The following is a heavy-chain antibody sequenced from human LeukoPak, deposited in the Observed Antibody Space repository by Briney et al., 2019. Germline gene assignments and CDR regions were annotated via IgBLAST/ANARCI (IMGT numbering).Heavy chain of an antibody. V-gene: IGHV4-59*01. CDR2: SITVGST. J-gene: IGHJ5*02. CDR3: ARARLVSGRNWFDP. D-gene: IGHD3-16*01. CDR1: VAPSVVTT. Sequence: SEPCPSPALSLVAPSVVTTGAGSGSPQGRDWSGLGISITVGSTNYNPSLKSRVTISVDTSKNQFSLKLTSVTAADTAVYYCARARLVSGRNWFDPWGQGTLVTVSS.